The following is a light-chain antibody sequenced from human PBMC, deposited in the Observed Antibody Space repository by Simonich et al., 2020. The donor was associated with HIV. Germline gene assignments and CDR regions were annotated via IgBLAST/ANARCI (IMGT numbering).Light chain of an antibody. V-gene: IGLV2-14*01. CDR3: SSYTSGSTVV. J-gene: IGLJ2*01. CDR1: SSDVGGYNY. Sequence: QSALTQPASVSGSPGQSITISCTGTSSDVGGYNYVSWYQQHPGKAPKLRIYDVSKRPSGVSNRFSGSKAGNTASLTISGLQAEDEADYYCSSYTSGSTVVFGGGTKLTVL. CDR2: DVS.